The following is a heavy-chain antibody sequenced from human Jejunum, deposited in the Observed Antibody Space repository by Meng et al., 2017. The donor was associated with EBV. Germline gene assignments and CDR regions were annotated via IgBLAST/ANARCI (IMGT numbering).Heavy chain of an antibody. J-gene: IGHJ4*02. CDR1: RGSFSGYY. CDR2: INHSGST. CDR3: ARVAFSYTTRSLDS. D-gene: IGHD3-16*02. Sequence: QVQLQQWGAELLKPSETLSLPCAVYRGSFSGYYWSWIRQHPGKGLEWIGEINHSGSTNYNPSLRSRVTISVETSKNQFSLRLNSVTAADTAVYYCARVAFSYTTRSLDSWGQGTLVTVSS. V-gene: IGHV4-34*02.